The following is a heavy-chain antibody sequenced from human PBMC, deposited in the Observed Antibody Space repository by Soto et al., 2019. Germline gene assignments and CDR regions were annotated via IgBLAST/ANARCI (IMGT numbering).Heavy chain of an antibody. D-gene: IGHD4-17*01. CDR1: GGSISSSSYY. CDR3: ARQDYGDYVGGDYGMDV. J-gene: IGHJ6*02. V-gene: IGHV4-39*01. Sequence: QLQLQESGPGLVKPSETLSLTCTVSGGSISSSSYYWGWIRQPPGKGLEWIGSIYYSGSTYYNPSLKSRVTISVDTSKNQFSLKLSSVTAADTAVYYCARQDYGDYVGGDYGMDVWGQGTTVTVSS. CDR2: IYYSGST.